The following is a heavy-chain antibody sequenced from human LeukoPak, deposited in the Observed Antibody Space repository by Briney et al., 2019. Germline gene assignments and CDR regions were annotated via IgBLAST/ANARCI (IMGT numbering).Heavy chain of an antibody. CDR2: IYYSGST. J-gene: IGHJ4*02. CDR3: ARANYGSGSYPPDF. V-gene: IGHV4-59*01. Sequence: PSETLSLTCTVSGGSISSYYWSWIRQPPGKGLEWIGCIYYSGSTNYNPSLKSRVTISVDTSKNQFSLKLSSVTAADTAVYYCARANYGSGSYPPDFWGQGTLVTVSS. CDR1: GGSISSYY. D-gene: IGHD3-10*01.